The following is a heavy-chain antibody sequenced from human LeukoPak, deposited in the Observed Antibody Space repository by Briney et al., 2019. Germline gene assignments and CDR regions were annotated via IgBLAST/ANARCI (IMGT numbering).Heavy chain of an antibody. CDR1: GFTFSSYG. CDR2: IWYDGSNK. CDR3: AKQSNDFWAGYSAPPGYGMDV. D-gene: IGHD3/OR15-3a*01. Sequence: GGSLRLSCAASGFTFSSYGMHWVRQAPGKGLEWVAVIWYDGSNKYYADSVKGRFTISRDNSKNTLYLQMNSLRADDTAVYYCAKQSNDFWAGYSAPPGYGMDVWGQRTTVTVSS. J-gene: IGHJ6*02. V-gene: IGHV3-33*06.